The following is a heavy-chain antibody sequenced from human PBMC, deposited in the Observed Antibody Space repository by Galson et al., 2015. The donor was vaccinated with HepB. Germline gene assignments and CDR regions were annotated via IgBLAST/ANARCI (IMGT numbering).Heavy chain of an antibody. CDR1: GYTFTSYD. D-gene: IGHD3-3*01. J-gene: IGHJ5*02. CDR2: MNPNSGNT. CDR3: ARGQGYDFWSGYYSVGFDP. V-gene: IGHV1-8*01. Sequence: SVKVSCKASGYTFTSYDINWVRQATGQGLEWMGWMNPNSGNTGYAQKFQGRVTMTRNTSISTAYMELSSLRSEDTAVYYCARGQGYDFWSGYYSVGFDPWGQGTLVTVSS.